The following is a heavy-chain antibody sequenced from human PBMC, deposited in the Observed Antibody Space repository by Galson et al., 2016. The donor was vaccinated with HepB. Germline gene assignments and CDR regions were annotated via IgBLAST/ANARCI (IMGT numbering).Heavy chain of an antibody. Sequence: SETLSLTCTVSGGSISSSDWWTWVRQPPGKGLEWIGEIYHVGITNYNPSLKSRVTISVDKSNNQFSLGLSSVTAADTAVYYCARDPGYYYGMDVWGQGTTVTVSS. CDR3: ARDPGYYYGMDV. CDR1: GGSISSSDW. V-gene: IGHV4-4*02. CDR2: IYHVGIT. J-gene: IGHJ6*02. D-gene: IGHD2-15*01.